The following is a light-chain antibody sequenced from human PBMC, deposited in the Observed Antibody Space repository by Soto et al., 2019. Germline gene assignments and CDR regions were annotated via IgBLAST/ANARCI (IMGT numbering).Light chain of an antibody. CDR1: NSNIGSNP. CDR3: ATWDGSLNAVV. CDR2: ANN. Sequence: QSVLTQSPSASGTPGQRVTISCSGSNSNIGSNPVNWYQQFPGMAPKLLISANNQRPSGVPDRFSGSKSGTSASLAISGLQSEDEADYYCATWDGSLNAVVFGGGTKLTVL. J-gene: IGLJ2*01. V-gene: IGLV1-44*01.